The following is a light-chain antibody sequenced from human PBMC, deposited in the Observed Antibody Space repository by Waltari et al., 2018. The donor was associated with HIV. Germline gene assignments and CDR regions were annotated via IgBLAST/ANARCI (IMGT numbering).Light chain of an antibody. CDR2: DAS. Sequence: EIVLTQSPATLSLSPGERATLSSRAGQSVSSYLAWYPQNTGQAPSLLIYDASNRATGIPARCGGSGSGTDFTLTISSLEPEDFAVYYCQQRSNWPPGITFGGGTKVEIK. CDR3: QQRSNWPPGIT. CDR1: QSVSSY. V-gene: IGKV3-11*01. J-gene: IGKJ4*01.